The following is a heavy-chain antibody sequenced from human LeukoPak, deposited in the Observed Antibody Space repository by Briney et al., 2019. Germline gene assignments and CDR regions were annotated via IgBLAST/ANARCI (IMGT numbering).Heavy chain of an antibody. V-gene: IGHV4-39*07. CDR3: ARDRIEVGARGPDY. CDR1: GGSISSSSYY. Sequence: PSETLSLTCTVSGGSISSSSYYWGWIRQPPGKGPEWIGSIYYSGSTYYNPSLKSRVTISVDTSKNQFSLKLSSVTAADTAVYYCARDRIEVGARGPDYWGQGTLVTVSS. D-gene: IGHD1-26*01. CDR2: IYYSGST. J-gene: IGHJ4*02.